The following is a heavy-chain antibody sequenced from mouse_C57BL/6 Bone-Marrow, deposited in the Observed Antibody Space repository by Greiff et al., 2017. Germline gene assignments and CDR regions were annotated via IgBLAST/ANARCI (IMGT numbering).Heavy chain of an antibody. CDR2: ISYDGSN. V-gene: IGHV3-6*01. Sequence: EVHLVESGPGLVKPSQSLSLTCSVTGYSITSGYYWNWIRQFPGNKLEWMGYISYDGSNNYNPSLKNRISITRDTSKNQFFLKLNSVTTEDTATYYCARDGYYDYPLWFAYWGQGTLVTVSA. CDR3: ARDGYYDYPLWFAY. CDR1: GYSITSGYY. D-gene: IGHD2-4*01. J-gene: IGHJ3*01.